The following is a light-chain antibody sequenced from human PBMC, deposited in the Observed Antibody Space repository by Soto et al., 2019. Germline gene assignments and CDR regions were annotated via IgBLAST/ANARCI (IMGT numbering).Light chain of an antibody. CDR1: SSDVGGYNY. CDR2: DVN. CDR3: SSYTSSSTVV. J-gene: IGLJ2*01. V-gene: IGLV2-14*01. Sequence: QSALTQPASVSGSPGQSITISCTGTSSDVGGYNYVFWYQQHPGKAPKLIIYDVNNRPSGVSNRFSGSKSGNTASLTFSGLQAEDEADYYCSSYTSSSTVVFGGGTQLTVL.